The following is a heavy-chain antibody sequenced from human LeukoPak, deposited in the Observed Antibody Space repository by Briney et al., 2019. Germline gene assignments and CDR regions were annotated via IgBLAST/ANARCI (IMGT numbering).Heavy chain of an antibody. CDR2: ISYDGSNK. D-gene: IGHD6-13*01. CDR1: GFTFSSYA. J-gene: IGHJ4*02. V-gene: IGHV3-30*04. CDR3: PRAGALIAAAVDY. Sequence: GTSLRLSCAASGFTFSSYAMHWVRQAPGKGLEWVAVISYDGSNKYYADSVKGRFTISRDNSKNTLYLQMTSQTAEDTAGYYCPRAGALIAAAVDYWGQRTLVTVST.